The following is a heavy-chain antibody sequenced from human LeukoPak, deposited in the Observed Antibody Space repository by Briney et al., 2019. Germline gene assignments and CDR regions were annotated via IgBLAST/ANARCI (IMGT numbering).Heavy chain of an antibody. J-gene: IGHJ4*02. CDR1: GGSFSGYY. CDR3: ARRGYSYGYGSSGFDY. V-gene: IGHV4-34*01. CDR2: INHSGST. D-gene: IGHD5-18*01. Sequence: TASETLSLTCAVYGGSFSGYYWSWIRQPPGKGLEWIGEINHSGSTNYNPSLKSRVTISVDTSKNQFSLKLSSVTAADTAVYYCARRGYSYGYGSSGFDYWGQGTLVTVSS.